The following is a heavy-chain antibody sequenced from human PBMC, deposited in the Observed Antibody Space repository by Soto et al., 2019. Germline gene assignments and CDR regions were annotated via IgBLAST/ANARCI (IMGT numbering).Heavy chain of an antibody. D-gene: IGHD4-17*01. CDR2: INPNSGRT. CDR3: ARESGGTTAALDYYYFYMDV. CDR1: GYAFSQFY. Sequence: QVQLVQSGAEVKKPGASVKVSCKASGYAFSQFYIHWMRQAPGQGLEWMGWINPNSGRTKFAQKFQGWVTMTRDTSIKAVYMELSRPKSDATAVYYFARESGGTTAALDYYYFYMDVWGKGTTVTVSS. V-gene: IGHV1-2*04. J-gene: IGHJ6*03.